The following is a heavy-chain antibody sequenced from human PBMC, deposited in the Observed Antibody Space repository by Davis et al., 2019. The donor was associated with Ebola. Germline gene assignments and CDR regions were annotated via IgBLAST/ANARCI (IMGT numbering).Heavy chain of an antibody. CDR1: GYTFTSYY. J-gene: IGHJ5*02. V-gene: IGHV1-46*01. Sequence: AASVKVSCKASGYTFTSYYMHWVRQAPGQGLEWMGIINPSGGSTSYAQKFQGRVTMTRDTSTSTVYMELNNLQSDDTAVFYCVRDPRSWGQGTQVTVSS. CDR3: VRDPRS. CDR2: INPSGGST.